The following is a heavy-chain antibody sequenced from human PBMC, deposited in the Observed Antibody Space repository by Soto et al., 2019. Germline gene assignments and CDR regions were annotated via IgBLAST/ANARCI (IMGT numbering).Heavy chain of an antibody. V-gene: IGHV4-34*01. J-gene: IGHJ4*02. CDR2: INHSGST. Sequence: SETLSLTCAVYGGSFSGYYWSWIRQPPGKGLEWIGEINHSGSTNYNPSLKSRVTISVDTSKNQFSLKLSSVTAADTAVYYCARFTSGYDCSSTSCLIHYFDYWGQGTLVTVSS. D-gene: IGHD2-2*01. CDR1: GGSFSGYY. CDR3: ARFTSGYDCSSTSCLIHYFDY.